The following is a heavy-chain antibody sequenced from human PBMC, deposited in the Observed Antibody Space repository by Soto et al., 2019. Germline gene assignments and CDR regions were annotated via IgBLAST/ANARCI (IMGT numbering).Heavy chain of an antibody. D-gene: IGHD6-19*01. CDR1: GFTFSSYA. CDR2: ISYDGSNK. Sequence: QVQLVESGGGVVQPGRSLRLSCGASGFTFSSYAMHWVRQAPGKGLEWVAVISYDGSNKYYADSVKGRFTISRDNSKNTLYLQMNSLRAEDTAVYYCARATSGWYKDAFDIWGQGTMVTVSS. V-gene: IGHV3-30-3*01. CDR3: ARATSGWYKDAFDI. J-gene: IGHJ3*02.